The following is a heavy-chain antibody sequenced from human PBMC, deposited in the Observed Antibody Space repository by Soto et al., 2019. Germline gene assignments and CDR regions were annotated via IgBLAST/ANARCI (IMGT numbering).Heavy chain of an antibody. V-gene: IGHV4-59*01. J-gene: IGHJ6*02. CDR3: ARELYYGGKQSGYYYYGMDV. CDR1: GGSISSYY. D-gene: IGHD4-17*01. CDR2: IYYSGST. Sequence: KPSETLSLTCTVSGGSISSYYWSWIRQPPGKGLEWIGYIYYSGSTNYNPSLKSRVTISVDTSKNQFSLKLSSVTAADTAVYYCARELYYGGKQSGYYYYGMDVWGQGTTVTVSS.